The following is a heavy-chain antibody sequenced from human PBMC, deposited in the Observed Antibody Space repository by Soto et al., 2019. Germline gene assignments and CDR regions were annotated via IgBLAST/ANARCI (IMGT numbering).Heavy chain of an antibody. V-gene: IGHV1-69*13. J-gene: IGHJ4*02. CDR1: GGTFSSYA. CDR3: ARVGSWYQTTGYFDY. CDR2: IIPIFGTA. D-gene: IGHD6-13*01. Sequence: SVKVSCKASGGTFSSYAISWVRQAPGQGLEWMGGIIPIFGTANYAQKFQGRVTITADESTSTAYMELSSLRSEDTAVYYCARVGSWYQTTGYFDYWGQGTLVTV.